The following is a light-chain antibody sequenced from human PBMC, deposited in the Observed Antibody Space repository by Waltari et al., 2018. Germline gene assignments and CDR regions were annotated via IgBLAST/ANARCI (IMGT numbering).Light chain of an antibody. CDR2: DTT. J-gene: IGLJ3*02. CDR3: LLSFRGALPV. V-gene: IGLV7-46*01. CDR1: TGVVSTIHY. Sequence: QAVVTQEPSMTVSPGETVTLTCGSSTGVVSTIHYTYWIQQNPGQAPRTLIYDTTNRQSCTPALFSGSLLGGKAALTLSGAQPEDAAVYICLLSFRGALPVFGGGTKLTVL.